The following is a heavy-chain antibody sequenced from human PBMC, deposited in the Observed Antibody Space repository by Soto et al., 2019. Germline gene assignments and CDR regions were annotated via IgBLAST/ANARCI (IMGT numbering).Heavy chain of an antibody. CDR3: ARYNFGIGASGTLLAY. Sequence: QVQLVESGGGVVQPGRSLRLSCVASGFIFSTYGMHWVRQAPGQGLEGVSLIWYDGSNECYADSVKGRFAISRDNSKNTLYLQMNSLRGEDTAGYYGARYNFGIGASGTLLAYWGQGTLVTVSS. V-gene: IGHV3-33*01. J-gene: IGHJ1*01. D-gene: IGHD1-26*01. CDR1: GFIFSTYG. CDR2: IWYDGSNE.